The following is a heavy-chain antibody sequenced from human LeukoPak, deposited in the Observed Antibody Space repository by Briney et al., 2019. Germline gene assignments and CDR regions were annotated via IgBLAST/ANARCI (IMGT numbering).Heavy chain of an antibody. CDR3: ARIYCDGGGCYWFDP. Sequence: SETLSLTCTVSGGSVSNYYWSWIRQPAGKGLEWIGRINTSGNTNYNPSLKSRVSLSVDTSKNQFSLKLSSVTAADTAVYYCARIYCDGGGCYWFDPWGQGTLVTVSS. D-gene: IGHD2-15*01. V-gene: IGHV4-4*07. CDR1: GGSVSNYY. CDR2: INTSGNT. J-gene: IGHJ5*02.